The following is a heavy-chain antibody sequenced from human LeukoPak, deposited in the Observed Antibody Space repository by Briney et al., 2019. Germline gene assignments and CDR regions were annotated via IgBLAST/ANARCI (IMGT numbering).Heavy chain of an antibody. J-gene: IGHJ4*02. CDR1: GFTFSSYS. Sequence: PGGSLRLSCAASGFTFSSYSMNWVRQAPGKGLEWVSSISSSSSYIYYADSVKGRFTISRDNAKNSLYLQMNSLRAEDTAVYYCARSYSDSSGYYYHFDYWGQGTLVTVSS. D-gene: IGHD3-22*01. V-gene: IGHV3-21*01. CDR3: ARSYSDSSGYYYHFDY. CDR2: ISSSSSYI.